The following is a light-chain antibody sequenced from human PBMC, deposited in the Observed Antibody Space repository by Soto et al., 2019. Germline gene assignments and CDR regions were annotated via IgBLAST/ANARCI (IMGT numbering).Light chain of an antibody. V-gene: IGLV1-40*01. CDR1: SSNLGAGYD. Sequence: QPVLTQPPSVSGAPGQRVTISCSGSSSNLGAGYDVHWYHQLPGTAPKLLIYDNSNRPSGVPDRFSGSKSGTSASLAITGLQAEDEADYYCQSYDSSLSGWVFGGGTKLTVL. CDR3: QSYDSSLSGWV. CDR2: DNS. J-gene: IGLJ3*02.